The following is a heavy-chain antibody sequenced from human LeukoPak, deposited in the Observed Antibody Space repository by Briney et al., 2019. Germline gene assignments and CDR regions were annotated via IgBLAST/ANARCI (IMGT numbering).Heavy chain of an antibody. CDR1: GFTFDDYA. J-gene: IGHJ4*02. D-gene: IGHD6-13*01. V-gene: IGHV3-9*01. CDR2: ISWNSGSI. Sequence: GRSLRLSCAASGFTFDDYAMHWVRQAPGKGLEWVSGISWNSGSIGYADSVKGRFTISRDNAKNSLYLQMNSLRAEDTALYYCAKAYSSSWYWSVDYWGQGTLVTVSS. CDR3: AKAYSSSWYWSVDY.